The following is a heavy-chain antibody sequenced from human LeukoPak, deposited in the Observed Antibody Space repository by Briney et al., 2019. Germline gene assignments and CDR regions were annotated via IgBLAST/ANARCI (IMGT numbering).Heavy chain of an antibody. V-gene: IGHV3-74*01. CDR1: GFTFSXXX. Sequence: SGFTFSXXXXXXXXXXPGXXXXXXXRINSDGSSTSYADSVKGRFTISRDNAKNTLYLQMNSLRAEDTAVYYCARALGDTAMVFFDYWGQGTLVTVSS. CDR2: INSDGSST. CDR3: ARALGDTAMVFFDY. J-gene: IGHJ4*02. D-gene: IGHD5-18*01.